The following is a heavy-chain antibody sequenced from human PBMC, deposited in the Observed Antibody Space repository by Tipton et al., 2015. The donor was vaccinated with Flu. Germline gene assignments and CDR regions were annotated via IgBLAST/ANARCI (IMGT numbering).Heavy chain of an antibody. CDR1: GFSFSRYT. D-gene: IGHD2-2*01. CDR2: IDETSDYM. V-gene: IGHV3-21*01. Sequence: SLRLSCAASGFSFSRYTMNWVRQAPGKGLEWVSSIDETSDYMYYADSVEGRFTISRDNAKNSLYLQMNSLRAEDAAVYYCVSLTGYCTTTKCFLRDGVEVWGQGTTVTVSS. CDR3: VSLTGYCTTTKCFLRDGVEV. J-gene: IGHJ6*02.